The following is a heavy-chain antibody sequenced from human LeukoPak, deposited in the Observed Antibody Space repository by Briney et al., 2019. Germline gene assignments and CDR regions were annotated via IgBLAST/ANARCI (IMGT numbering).Heavy chain of an antibody. V-gene: IGHV4-34*01. CDR2: INHSGST. CDR3: ARPSKNWNYPKY. J-gene: IGHJ4*02. Sequence: SETLSLTCAVYGGSFSGYYWSWIRQPPGKGLEWIGEINHSGSTNYNPSLKSRVTISVDTSKNQFSLKLSSVTAADTAVYYCARPSKNWNYPKYWGQGTLVTVSS. D-gene: IGHD1-7*01. CDR1: GGSFSGYY.